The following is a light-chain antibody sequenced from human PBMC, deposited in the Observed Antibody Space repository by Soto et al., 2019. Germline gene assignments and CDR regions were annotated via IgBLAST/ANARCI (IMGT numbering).Light chain of an antibody. J-gene: IGKJ5*01. V-gene: IGKV3-11*01. CDR1: QSVSSD. CDR2: DAS. CDR3: QQRSNWPPIT. Sequence: EIVLTQSPATLSWSPGERATLSCRASQSVSSDLAWYQQKPGQAPRLLIYDASNRATGIPARFSGSGSGTDFTLTISSLEPEDFAVYYCQQRSNWPPITFGQGTRLEI.